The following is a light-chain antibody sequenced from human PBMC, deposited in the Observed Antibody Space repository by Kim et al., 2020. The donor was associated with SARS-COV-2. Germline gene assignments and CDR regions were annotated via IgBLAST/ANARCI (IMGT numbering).Light chain of an antibody. CDR3: SSYTSLSTRV. Sequence: GQSITISCTGTSSDVGGDYYVSWYQQLPGKAPKLVIYNVSDRPSGVSRRFSGSKSGNTASLTISGLQAEDEADYHCSSYTSLSTRVFGGGTQLTVL. J-gene: IGLJ3*02. CDR1: SSDVGGDYY. CDR2: NVS. V-gene: IGLV2-14*03.